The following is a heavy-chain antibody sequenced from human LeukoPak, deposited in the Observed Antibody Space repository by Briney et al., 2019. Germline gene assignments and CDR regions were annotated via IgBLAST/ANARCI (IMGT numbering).Heavy chain of an antibody. Sequence: GGSLRLSCAASGFTFSSYAMSWVRQAPGKGLEWVSAISGSGGSTYYADSVKGRFTISRDNSKNTLYLQMNSLRTEDTAVYYCAKRGYCSGGSCFDSDGMDVWGQGTTVTVSS. CDR2: ISGSGGST. J-gene: IGHJ6*02. V-gene: IGHV3-23*01. CDR3: AKRGYCSGGSCFDSDGMDV. CDR1: GFTFSSYA. D-gene: IGHD2-15*01.